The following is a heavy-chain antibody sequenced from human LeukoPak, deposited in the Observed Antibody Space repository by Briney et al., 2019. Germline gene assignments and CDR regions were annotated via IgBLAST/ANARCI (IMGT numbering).Heavy chain of an antibody. CDR3: ARDFSMTIQDNWFDP. V-gene: IGHV1-18*01. CDR1: GYTFTNYG. Sequence: ASVKVSCKASGYTFTNYGITWGRQAPGQGLEWVGWISAYNGNTNYAQKLQGRVTMTTDTSTSTAYMELRSLRSDDTAVYYCARDFSMTIQDNWFDPWGQGTLVIVSS. J-gene: IGHJ5*02. CDR2: ISAYNGNT. D-gene: IGHD2/OR15-2a*01.